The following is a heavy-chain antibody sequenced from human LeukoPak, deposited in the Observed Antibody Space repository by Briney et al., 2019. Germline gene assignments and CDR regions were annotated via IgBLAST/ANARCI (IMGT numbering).Heavy chain of an antibody. CDR1: GFTFSDYS. Sequence: GGSLRFSCAASGFTFSDYSMNWFRQAPGKGLEWVSSMSTSLNYIYYADSVKGRFTISRDDAKNLLYLEMNSLRAEDTAVYYCARSRGPPTYFDYWGQGTLVTVSS. CDR2: MSTSLNYI. D-gene: IGHD6-25*01. V-gene: IGHV3-21*06. CDR3: ARSRGPPTYFDY. J-gene: IGHJ4*02.